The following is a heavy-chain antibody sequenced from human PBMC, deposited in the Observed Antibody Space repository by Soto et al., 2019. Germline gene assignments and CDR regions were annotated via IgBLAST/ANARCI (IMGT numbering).Heavy chain of an antibody. CDR2: TYYRSRWYN. D-gene: IGHD1-7*01. V-gene: IGHV6-1*01. CDR1: GDSVSSNSAA. J-gene: IGHJ6*03. Sequence: SQTLSLTCVISGDSVSSNSAAWNWIRQSPSRGLEWLGRTYYRSRWYNDYAVSVRSRITVNADTSKNQFSLHLNSVTPEDTAVYYCAGTSSLQRYHMDVWDKGTTVTVSS. CDR3: AGTSSLQRYHMDV.